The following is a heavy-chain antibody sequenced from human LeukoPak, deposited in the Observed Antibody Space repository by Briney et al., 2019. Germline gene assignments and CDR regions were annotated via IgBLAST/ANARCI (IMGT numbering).Heavy chain of an antibody. D-gene: IGHD2-2*01. CDR1: GGTFSSYA. V-gene: IGHV1-69*13. J-gene: IGHJ4*02. CDR3: ARALGYCSSTSCFPDY. CDR2: IIPIFGTA. Sequence: GASVKVSCKASGGTFSSYAISWVRQAPGQGLEWMGGIIPIFGTANYAQKFQGRVTITADESTSTAYMELSSLRSEDTAVYYCARALGYCSSTSCFPDYWGQGTLVTVSS.